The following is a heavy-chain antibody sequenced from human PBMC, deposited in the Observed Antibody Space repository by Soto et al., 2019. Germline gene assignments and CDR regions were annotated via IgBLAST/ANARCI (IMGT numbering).Heavy chain of an antibody. V-gene: IGHV1-18*01. CDR1: GYTFTSYG. Sequence: ASVKVSCKASGYTFTSYGISWVRQAPGQGLEWMGWISAYNGNTNYAQKLQGRVTMTTDTSTSTAYMELRSLRSDDTAVYYCARGYYYDSSGYYPRLGTGADYYGMDVWGQGTTVTVSS. CDR2: ISAYNGNT. D-gene: IGHD3-22*01. CDR3: ARGYYYDSSGYYPRLGTGADYYGMDV. J-gene: IGHJ6*02.